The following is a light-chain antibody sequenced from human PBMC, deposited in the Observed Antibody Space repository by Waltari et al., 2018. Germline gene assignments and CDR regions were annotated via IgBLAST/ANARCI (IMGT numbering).Light chain of an antibody. V-gene: IGLV1-40*01. J-gene: IGLJ3*02. CDR3: QSYDTTLSVV. Sequence: QSVLTQPPSVSGAPGQRVTISCTGSGSNLGAGSDVHWYQQVPRAAPKLLIYGSSSRPLGVPDRFFGSTSGTSASLAITGLQAEDEAVYYCQSYDTTLSVVFGGGTKLTVL. CDR2: GSS. CDR1: GSNLGAGSD.